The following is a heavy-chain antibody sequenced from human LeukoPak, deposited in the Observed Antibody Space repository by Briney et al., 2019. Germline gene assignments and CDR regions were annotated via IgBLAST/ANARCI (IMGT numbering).Heavy chain of an antibody. V-gene: IGHV1-24*01. CDR1: GYTLTDLS. CDR2: FGPEDGET. CDR3: ATDSHYYYGMDV. Sequence: ASVKVSCKVSGYTLTDLSMHWVRQAPGKGLEWMGGFGPEDGETIYAQKFQGRATMTEDTSTDTAYMELSSLRSEDTAVYYCATDSHYYYGMDVWGQGTTVTVSS. J-gene: IGHJ6*02.